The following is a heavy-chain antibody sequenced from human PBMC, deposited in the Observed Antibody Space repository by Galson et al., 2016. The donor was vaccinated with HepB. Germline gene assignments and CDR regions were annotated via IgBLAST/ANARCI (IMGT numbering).Heavy chain of an antibody. V-gene: IGHV3-23*01. D-gene: IGHD1-1*01. CDR3: AKGRTGTTGPVEY. Sequence: SLRLSCAASGFTFSNHAMTWVRQAPGKGLEWVSTLSASGGATYYSDSVKGRFTISRDNSKNTLCLQMNSLRDEDTAVYYCAKGRTGTTGPVEYWGQGTLATVSS. J-gene: IGHJ4*02. CDR1: GFTFSNHA. CDR2: LSASGGAT.